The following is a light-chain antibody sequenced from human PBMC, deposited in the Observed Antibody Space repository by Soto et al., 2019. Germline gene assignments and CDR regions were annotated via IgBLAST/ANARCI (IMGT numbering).Light chain of an antibody. CDR1: QSVLYSSNNKNY. CDR2: WAS. Sequence: DIVMTQSPDSLAVSLGESATINCKSSQSVLYSSNNKNYLAWYQQKPGQPPKLLIYWASTRESGVPDRFSGSGSGTDFTLTISSLQAEDVAVYYCQQYYSTPYTFXQGTKVDIK. V-gene: IGKV4-1*01. J-gene: IGKJ2*01. CDR3: QQYYSTPYT.